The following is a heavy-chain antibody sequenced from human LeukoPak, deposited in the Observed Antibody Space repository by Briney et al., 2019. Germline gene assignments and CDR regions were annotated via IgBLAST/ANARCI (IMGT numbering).Heavy chain of an antibody. CDR2: LSAYNGNT. Sequence: ASVKVSCKASGYTFTSYGISWVRQAPGQGLEWMGWLSAYNGNTNYTQKLQGRVTMTTDTSTSTAYTELRSLRSDDTAVYYCARDRRAYSSGSLDYWGQGTLVTVSS. D-gene: IGHD6-19*01. V-gene: IGHV1-18*01. CDR1: GYTFTSYG. J-gene: IGHJ4*02. CDR3: ARDRRAYSSGSLDY.